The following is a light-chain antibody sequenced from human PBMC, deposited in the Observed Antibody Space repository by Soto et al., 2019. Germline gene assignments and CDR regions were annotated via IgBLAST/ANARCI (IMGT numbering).Light chain of an antibody. Sequence: QSVLTQPASVSGSPGQSITISCTGATSDIGGYNFVSWYQQLPGQAPRLMIFEVNNRPLGISNRFSGSQSGNTASLSISGLQAEDEADYYCCAYTARTTLSWVFGGGTKVTVL. J-gene: IGLJ3*02. CDR2: EVN. V-gene: IGLV2-14*01. CDR1: TSDIGGYNF. CDR3: CAYTARTTLSWV.